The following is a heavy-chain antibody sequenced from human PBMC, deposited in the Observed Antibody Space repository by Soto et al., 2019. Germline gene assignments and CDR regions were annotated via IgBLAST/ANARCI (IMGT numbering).Heavy chain of an antibody. CDR3: ARGGNSGFRYFDL. J-gene: IGHJ2*01. CDR1: GFTFSTYG. V-gene: IGHV3-48*02. D-gene: IGHD2-21*02. CDR2: ISSSSNTI. Sequence: PGGSLRLSCTASGFTFSTYGMNWVRQAPGKGLEWISFISSSSNTICYADSVKGRFTISRDNAQNSLYLQMNSLSDDDTAVYYCARGGNSGFRYFDLWGRGTLVTVSS.